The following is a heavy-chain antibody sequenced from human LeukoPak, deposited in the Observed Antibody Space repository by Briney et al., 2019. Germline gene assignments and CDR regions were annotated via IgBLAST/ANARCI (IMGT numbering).Heavy chain of an antibody. Sequence: PSETLSLTCTVSGGSISSGGYYWSWIRQHPGKGLEWIGYIYYSGSTYYNPSLKSRVTISLDTSKNQFSLELSSVTAEDTAVYYCAKGGLEGTHHNMEVWGQGTTVTVSS. D-gene: IGHD1/OR15-1a*01. CDR2: IYYSGST. J-gene: IGHJ6*02. CDR3: AKGGLEGTHHNMEV. CDR1: GGSISSGGYY. V-gene: IGHV4-31*03.